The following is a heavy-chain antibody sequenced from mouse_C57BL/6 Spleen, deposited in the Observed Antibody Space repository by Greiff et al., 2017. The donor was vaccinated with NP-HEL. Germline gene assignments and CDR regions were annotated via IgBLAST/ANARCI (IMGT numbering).Heavy chain of an antibody. J-gene: IGHJ4*01. CDR2: ISSGSSTI. CDR3: ARPELYAMDY. Sequence: EVMLVESGGGLVKPGGSLKLSCAASGFTFSDYGMHWVRQAPEKGLEWVAYISSGSSTIYYADTVKGRFTISRDNAKNTLFLQMTSLRSEDTAVYYCARPELYAMDYWGQGTTVTVSS. CDR1: GFTFSDYG. V-gene: IGHV5-17*01.